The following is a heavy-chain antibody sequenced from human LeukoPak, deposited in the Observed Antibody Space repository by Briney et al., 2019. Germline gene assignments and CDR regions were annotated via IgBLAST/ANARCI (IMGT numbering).Heavy chain of an antibody. CDR3: AKEVYSSGWYYFDS. CDR1: GFTFGDYA. J-gene: IGHJ4*02. V-gene: IGHV3-23*01. CDR2: ITGSGGST. D-gene: IGHD6-19*01. Sequence: GGSLRLSCTASGFTFGDYAMSWVRQAPGKGLEWVSAITGSGGSTYFADSVKGRFSISRDNSKNTLYLQMNSLRAEDTAVYYCAKEVYSSGWYYFDSWGQGTLVTVSS.